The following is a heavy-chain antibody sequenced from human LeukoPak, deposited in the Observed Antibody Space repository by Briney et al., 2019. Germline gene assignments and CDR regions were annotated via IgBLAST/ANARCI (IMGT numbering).Heavy chain of an antibody. CDR3: ARDVRFLEWLLTYGMDV. Sequence: PGGSLRLSCAASGFTFSSYAMSWVRQAPGKGLEWVSAISGSGGSTYYADSVKGRFTISRDNAKNSLYLQMNSLRDEDTAVYYCARDVRFLEWLLTYGMDVWGQGTTVTVSS. D-gene: IGHD3-3*01. CDR1: GFTFSSYA. CDR2: ISGSGGST. J-gene: IGHJ6*02. V-gene: IGHV3-23*01.